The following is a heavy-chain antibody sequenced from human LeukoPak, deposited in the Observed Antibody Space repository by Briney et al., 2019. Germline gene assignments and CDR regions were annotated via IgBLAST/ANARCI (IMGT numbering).Heavy chain of an antibody. Sequence: GASVKVSCKASGYTFTSYGISWVRQAPGQGLEWMGWISAYNGNTNYARKLQGRVTMTTDTSTSTAYMELRSLRSDDTAMYYCARDQVITFGGVIARFEYWGQGTLVTVSS. CDR2: ISAYNGNT. V-gene: IGHV1-18*01. CDR3: ARDQVITFGGVIARFEY. CDR1: GYTFTSYG. D-gene: IGHD3-16*02. J-gene: IGHJ4*02.